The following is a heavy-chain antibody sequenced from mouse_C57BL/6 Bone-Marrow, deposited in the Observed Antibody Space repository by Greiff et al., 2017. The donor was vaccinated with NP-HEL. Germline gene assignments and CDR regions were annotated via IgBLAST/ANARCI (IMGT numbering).Heavy chain of an antibody. CDR1: GYTFTSYW. CDR3: ARSRDYFDY. V-gene: IGHV1-52*01. J-gene: IGHJ2*01. CDR2: IDPSDSET. Sequence: QSCKASGYTFTSYWMHWVKQRPIQGLEWIGNIDPSDSETHYNQKFKDKATLTVDKSSSTAYMQLSSLTSEDSAVYYCARSRDYFDYWGQGTTLTVSS.